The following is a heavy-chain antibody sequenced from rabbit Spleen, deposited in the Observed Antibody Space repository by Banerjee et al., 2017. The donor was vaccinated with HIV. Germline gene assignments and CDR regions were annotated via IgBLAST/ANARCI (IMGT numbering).Heavy chain of an antibody. D-gene: IGHD1-1*01. CDR1: GFSFSTNYH. CDR2: IWVGNSANT. Sequence: EQLEESGGGLFQPGGSLALTCTASGFSFSTNYHMCWVRQAPGKGLEWIGCIWVGNSANTYYATWAKGRFTISKTSSTTVTLQMTSLTAADTATYFCARDTSTSFSTYGMDLWGPGTLVTVS. CDR3: ARDTSTSFSTYGMDL. J-gene: IGHJ6*01. V-gene: IGHV1S45*01.